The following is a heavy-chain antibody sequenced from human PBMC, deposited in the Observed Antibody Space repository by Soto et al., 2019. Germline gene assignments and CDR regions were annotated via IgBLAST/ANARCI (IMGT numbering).Heavy chain of an antibody. CDR3: ARESEDLTSNFDY. V-gene: IGHV3-21*06. Sequence: GGSLRLSCAASGFTFTRYSMNWVRQAPGKGLEWVSSISSTTNYIYYGDSMKGRFTISRDNAKNSLYLDMNSLRAEDTAVYYCARESEDLTSNFDYWGQGTLVTVSS. CDR2: ISSTTNYI. J-gene: IGHJ4*02. CDR1: GFTFTRYS.